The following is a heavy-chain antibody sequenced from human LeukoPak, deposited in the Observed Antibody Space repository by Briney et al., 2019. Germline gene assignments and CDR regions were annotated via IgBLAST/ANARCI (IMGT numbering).Heavy chain of an antibody. Sequence: GGSLRLSCAASGFTFSSYAMSWVRQAPGKGLEWVSAISGSGGSTYYAHSVKGRFTISRDNSKNTLYLQMNSLRAEDTAVYYCAARYSSGWYYFDYWGQGTLVTVSS. CDR2: ISGSGGST. J-gene: IGHJ4*02. CDR3: AARYSSGWYYFDY. CDR1: GFTFSSYA. D-gene: IGHD6-19*01. V-gene: IGHV3-23*01.